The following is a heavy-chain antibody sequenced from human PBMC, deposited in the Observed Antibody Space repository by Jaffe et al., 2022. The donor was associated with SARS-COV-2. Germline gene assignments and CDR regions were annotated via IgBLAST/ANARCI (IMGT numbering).Heavy chain of an antibody. CDR3: VRGGGAI. V-gene: IGHV3-7*01. CDR1: GFTFSNYW. Sequence: EVQLVDSGGGLVQPGGSLRLSCGASGFTFSNYWMSWVRQAPGKGLEWVANTNQDGSENYYVDSVKGRFTISRDSAKNSLFLHMNSLRAEDTAIYYCVRGGGAIWGQGTLVTVSS. CDR2: TNQDGSEN. D-gene: IGHD3-10*01. J-gene: IGHJ4*02.